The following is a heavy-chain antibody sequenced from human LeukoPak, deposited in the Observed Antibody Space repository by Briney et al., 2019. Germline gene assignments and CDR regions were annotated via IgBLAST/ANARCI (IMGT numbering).Heavy chain of an antibody. V-gene: IGHV3-23*01. CDR3: AKQSAGSAAWYSLHYDF. Sequence: GGSLRLSCAASGFTLSSYAMTWVRQAPGRGLEWVSSVDGGGGGTYYADSVKGRFTISRDSSKDTLYLQMNGLRAEDTAVYFCAKQSAGSAAWYSLHYDFWGQGTLVIVSS. CDR1: GFTLSSYA. J-gene: IGHJ4*02. CDR2: VDGGGGGT. D-gene: IGHD6-13*01.